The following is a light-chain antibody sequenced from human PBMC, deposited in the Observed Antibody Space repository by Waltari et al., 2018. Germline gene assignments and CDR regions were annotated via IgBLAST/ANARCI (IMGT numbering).Light chain of an antibody. V-gene: IGKV1-33*01. J-gene: IGKJ4*01. CDR3: QQYDNLP. CDR1: QDISNY. Sequence: DIQMTQSPSSLSASVGDRVTITCQASQDISNYLNLYQQKPGKDPKLLIYDASNLETGVPSRFSGSGSGTDFTFTISSLQPEDIATYYCQQYDNLPFGGGTKVEIK. CDR2: DAS.